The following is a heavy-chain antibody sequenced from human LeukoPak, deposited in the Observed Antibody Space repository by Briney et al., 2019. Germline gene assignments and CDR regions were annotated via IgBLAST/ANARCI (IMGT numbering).Heavy chain of an antibody. CDR3: AREESGGYFDY. CDR1: GFTVTNYY. D-gene: IGHD2-8*02. J-gene: IGHJ4*02. CDR2: INPSGSNT. V-gene: IGHV1-46*01. Sequence: ASLKVSCKTSGFTVTNYYMHWVRQAPGQGLEWMGLINPSGSNTNYAQKFRGRVTMTRETSATTVYMELSSLRSEDTAVYYCAREESGGYFDYGGQGTLVTVSS.